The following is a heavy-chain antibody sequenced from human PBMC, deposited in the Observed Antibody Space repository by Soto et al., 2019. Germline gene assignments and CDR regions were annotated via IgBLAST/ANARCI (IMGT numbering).Heavy chain of an antibody. CDR1: GGSISSGGYY. J-gene: IGHJ4*02. CDR2: IYYSGST. D-gene: IGHD3-10*01. Sequence: SETLSLTCTVSGGSISSGGYYWSWIRQHPGKGLEWIGYIYYSGSTYYNPSLKSRVTISVDTSKNQFSLKLSSVTAADTAVYYCASWAVRVLYFDYWGQGTLVTVSS. V-gene: IGHV4-31*03. CDR3: ASWAVRVLYFDY.